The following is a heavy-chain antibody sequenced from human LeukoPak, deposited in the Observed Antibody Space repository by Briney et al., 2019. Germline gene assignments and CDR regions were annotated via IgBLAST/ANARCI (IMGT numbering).Heavy chain of an antibody. V-gene: IGHV3-74*01. CDR3: ARMRGMVYAKSRGYYYGMDV. D-gene: IGHD2-8*01. Sequence: QAGGSLRLSCAASGFTFSSYWMHWVRQAPGKGLVWVSRINSDGSSTSYADSVKGRFTISRDNAKNTLYLQMNSLRAEDTAVYYCARMRGMVYAKSRGYYYGMDVWGQGTTVTVSS. J-gene: IGHJ6*02. CDR1: GFTFSSYW. CDR2: INSDGSST.